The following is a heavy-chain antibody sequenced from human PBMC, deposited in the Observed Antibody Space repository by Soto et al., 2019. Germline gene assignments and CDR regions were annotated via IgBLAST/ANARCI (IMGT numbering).Heavy chain of an antibody. CDR1: GGYISSGCYY. J-gene: IGHJ4*02. CDR3: ARVEIRWYYFDT. Sequence: SETLSLTCTVSGGYISSGCYYWSWVRQQPGKGLEWLGYIYYSGTTEYNPSLESRVAISLDPSKRHFSVRMYCVTAGDTAVYYCARVEIRWYYFDTWGQGTLVTVSS. D-gene: IGHD1-7*01. V-gene: IGHV4-31*03. CDR2: IYYSGTT.